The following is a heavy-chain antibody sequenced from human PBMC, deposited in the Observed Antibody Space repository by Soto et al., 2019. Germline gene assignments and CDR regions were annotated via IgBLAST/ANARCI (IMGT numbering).Heavy chain of an antibody. Sequence: GASVKVSCKASGYTFTSYAMHWVRQAPGQRLEWMGWINAGNGNTKYSQKFQGRVTITRDTSASTAYMELSSLRSEDTAVYYCARAIQLWFGFDYWGQGTLVTVSS. CDR2: INAGNGNT. J-gene: IGHJ4*02. V-gene: IGHV1-3*01. CDR3: ARAIQLWFGFDY. D-gene: IGHD5-18*01. CDR1: GYTFTSYA.